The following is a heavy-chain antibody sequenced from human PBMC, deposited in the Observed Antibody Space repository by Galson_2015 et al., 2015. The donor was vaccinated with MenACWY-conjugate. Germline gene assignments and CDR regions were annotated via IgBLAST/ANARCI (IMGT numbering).Heavy chain of an antibody. V-gene: IGHV3-74*01. D-gene: IGHD2-8*01. CDR3: ARKWPNGRPPDGFDI. Sequence: SLRLSCAASGFSFSGYWMHWVRQPPGKGPVWVSRINSDGSSTSYADSVKGRFTISRDNAKNTLYLQMSSLRAEDTAVYYCARKWPNGRPPDGFDIWGQGTLVIVSS. CDR2: INSDGSST. J-gene: IGHJ4*02. CDR1: GFSFSGYW.